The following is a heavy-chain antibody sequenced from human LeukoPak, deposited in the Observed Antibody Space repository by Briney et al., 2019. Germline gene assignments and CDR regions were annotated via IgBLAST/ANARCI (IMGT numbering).Heavy chain of an antibody. CDR2: INTDTGNP. CDR3: ARDYTVALGTTTYFQH. CDR1: RYTFNEYA. Sequence: GASVKVSCKASRYTFNEYAMIWVRQAPEQRLEWMGWINTDTGNPTYAQGFTRRFVFSLDTSVSTAYLQISRLKAEDTAVYYCARDYTVALGTTTYFQHWGQGTLVTVSS. D-gene: IGHD1-7*01. V-gene: IGHV7-4-1*02. J-gene: IGHJ1*01.